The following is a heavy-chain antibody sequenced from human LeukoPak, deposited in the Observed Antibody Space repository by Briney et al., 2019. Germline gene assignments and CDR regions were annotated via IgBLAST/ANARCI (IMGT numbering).Heavy chain of an antibody. Sequence: GGSLRLSCAASGFTFDDYGMSWVRQAPGKGLEWVAGIHWNGGSTGYVDSVKGRFTISRDNAKNSLYLQMNSLRAEDTAVYYCAKKYSTGLDPWGQGTLVTVSS. CDR2: IHWNGGST. CDR3: AKKYSTGLDP. CDR1: GFTFDDYG. J-gene: IGHJ5*02. V-gene: IGHV3-20*04. D-gene: IGHD1-26*01.